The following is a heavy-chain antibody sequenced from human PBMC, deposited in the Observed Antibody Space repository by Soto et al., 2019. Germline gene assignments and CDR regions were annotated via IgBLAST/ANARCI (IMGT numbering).Heavy chain of an antibody. D-gene: IGHD6-19*01. CDR1: GFTFGSYW. CDR2: IKKDGSEK. CDR3: ARDQGSGRDGRAYFDY. V-gene: IGHV3-7*01. Sequence: EVELVESAGGLVQPGGSLRLSCAASGFTFGSYWMSWVRQAPGKGLEWVANIKKDGSEKYYVDSVKGRFTISRDNARDSMFLQMNSLRAEDTAVYYCARDQGSGRDGRAYFDYWGRGALVIVSS. J-gene: IGHJ4*02.